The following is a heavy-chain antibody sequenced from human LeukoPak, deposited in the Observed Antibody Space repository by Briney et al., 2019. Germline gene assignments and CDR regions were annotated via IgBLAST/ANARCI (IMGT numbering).Heavy chain of an antibody. J-gene: IGHJ1*01. Sequence: SVKVSCKASGGTFSSYAISWVRQAPGQGLEWMRGIIPIFGTANYAQKFQGRVTITADESTSTAYMELSSLRSEDTAVYYCAEGRLSVRCGGDCYSSEYFQHWGQGTLVTVSS. CDR1: GGTFSSYA. V-gene: IGHV1-69*13. CDR2: IIPIFGTA. CDR3: AEGRLSVRCGGDCYSSEYFQH. D-gene: IGHD2-21*01.